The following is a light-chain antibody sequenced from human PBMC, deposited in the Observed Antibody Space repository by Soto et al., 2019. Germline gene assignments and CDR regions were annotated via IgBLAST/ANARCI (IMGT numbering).Light chain of an antibody. J-gene: IGLJ1*01. Sequence: QSALTQPASVSGSPGQSASISCTGTGSGVGFYNYVSWYQQHPGKAPKLTIYEVSNRPSAVSSRFSGSNSSNTASLTISGLRVDDEADYYCSSYTISSAYVFATGTKATVL. CDR2: EVS. CDR1: GSGVGFYNY. CDR3: SSYTISSAYV. V-gene: IGLV2-14*01.